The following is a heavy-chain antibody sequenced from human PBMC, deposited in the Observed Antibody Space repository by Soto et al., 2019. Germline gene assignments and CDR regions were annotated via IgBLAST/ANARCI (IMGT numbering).Heavy chain of an antibody. J-gene: IGHJ4*02. CDR3: ARAGDSSGYYWYYFDQ. Sequence: SVKVSCKASGGTFSSYAISWVRQAPGQGLEWMGGIIPIFGTANYAQKFQSRVTITADKSTSTAYMELSSLRSEDTAVYYCARAGDSSGYYWYYFDQWGKGALVTVSS. D-gene: IGHD3-22*01. V-gene: IGHV1-69*06. CDR1: GGTFSSYA. CDR2: IIPIFGTA.